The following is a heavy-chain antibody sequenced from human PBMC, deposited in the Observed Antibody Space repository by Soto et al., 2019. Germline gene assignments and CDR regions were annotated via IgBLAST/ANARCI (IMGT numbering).Heavy chain of an antibody. D-gene: IGHD1-26*01. V-gene: IGHV3-21*01. Sequence: EVQLVESGGGLVKPGGSLRLSCVASGFTFSDSAMNWVRQAPGKGLEWVSSITHSSRFISYSDSVKGRFTISRDNAQNSVYLELNSLKPEDTAVYYCARGGGSVSYWGQGTLVTVSS. CDR2: ITHSSRFI. J-gene: IGHJ4*02. CDR3: ARGGGSVSY. CDR1: GFTFSDSA.